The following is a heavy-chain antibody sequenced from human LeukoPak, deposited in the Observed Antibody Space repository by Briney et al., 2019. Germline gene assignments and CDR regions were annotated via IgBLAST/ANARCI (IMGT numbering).Heavy chain of an antibody. CDR3: ARQKYYYDSSGYYQKYFDY. V-gene: IGHV4-34*01. D-gene: IGHD3-22*01. J-gene: IGHJ4*02. CDR1: GGSFSGYY. Sequence: SETLSLTCAVYGGSFSGYYWSWIRQPPGKGLEWIGEINHSGGTNYNPSLKSRVTISVDTSKNQFSLKLSSVTAADTAVYYCARQKYYYDSSGYYQKYFDYWGQGTLVTVSS. CDR2: INHSGGT.